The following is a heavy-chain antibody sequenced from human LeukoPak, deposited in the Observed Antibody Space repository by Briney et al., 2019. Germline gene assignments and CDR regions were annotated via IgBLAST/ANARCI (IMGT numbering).Heavy chain of an antibody. CDR2: IYYTGSS. CDR3: AREYRITIFGVVTNWFDP. D-gene: IGHD3-3*01. J-gene: IGHJ5*02. CDR1: VGSISTTNHY. V-gene: IGHV4-39*07. Sequence: SETLSLTCTVSVGSISTTNHYWAWVRQPPGKGLEWIASIYYTGSSYYNPSLKSRVTMSVDTSKNQFSLKLSSVTAADTAVYYCAREYRITIFGVVTNWFDPWGQGTLVTVSS.